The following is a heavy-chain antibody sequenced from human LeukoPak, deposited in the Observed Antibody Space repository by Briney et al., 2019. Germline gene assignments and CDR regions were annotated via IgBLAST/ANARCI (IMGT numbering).Heavy chain of an antibody. CDR1: GFTFSSYW. V-gene: IGHV3-7*01. J-gene: IGHJ4*02. CDR2: IKQDGSGK. Sequence: GGSLRLSCAASGFTFSSYWMSWVRQAPGKGLEWVANIKQDGSGKYYVDSVKGRFTISRDNAKNSLYLQMNSLRAEDTAVYYCARDSSGYSYDCWGQGTLVTVSS. D-gene: IGHD5-18*01. CDR3: ARDSSGYSYDC.